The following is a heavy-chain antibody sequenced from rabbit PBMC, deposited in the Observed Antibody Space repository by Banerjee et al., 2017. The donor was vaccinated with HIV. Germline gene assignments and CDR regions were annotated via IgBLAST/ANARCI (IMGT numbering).Heavy chain of an antibody. Sequence: QEQLEESGGGLVTPGGTLTLTCTASGFSFSSSHYMCWVRQAPGKGLEWIGCILTGSSGSTYYATGVNGRFTSSRSTRLNTVDLKMSSLTGADTATYICARESRDWNYLNLWGQGTLVTVS. V-gene: IGHV1S43*01. CDR2: ILTGSSGST. CDR1: GFSFSSSHY. D-gene: IGHD1-1*01. J-gene: IGHJ4*01. CDR3: ARESRDWNYLNL.